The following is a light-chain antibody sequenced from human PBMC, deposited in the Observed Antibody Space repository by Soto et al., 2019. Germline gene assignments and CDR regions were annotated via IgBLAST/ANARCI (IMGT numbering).Light chain of an antibody. CDR2: EVV. CDR3: TSYSRYSVLV. Sequence: VLTQPPSASGSPGQSVTISCTGTKSDIGVYDFVSWYQHHPGKAPRLIIYEVVQRPSGVPDRFSGSNSGNTASLTISGLQAEDEADYYCTSYSRYSVLVFGGGTKVTVL. V-gene: IGLV2-8*01. J-gene: IGLJ3*02. CDR1: KSDIGVYDF.